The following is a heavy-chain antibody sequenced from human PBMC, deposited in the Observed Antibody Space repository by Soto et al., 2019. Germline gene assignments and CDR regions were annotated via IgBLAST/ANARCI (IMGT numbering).Heavy chain of an antibody. CDR3: ASQKGYSYGPFDY. CDR2: LSPSGSYI. D-gene: IGHD5-18*01. CDR1: GFTFIDYS. V-gene: IGHV3-21*01. J-gene: IGHJ4*02. Sequence: EVQVVESGGGLVKPGGSLRLSCAASGFTFIDYSMHWVRQAPGKGLEWVSSLSPSGSYIYYADSVKGRFTISRDNAKNSLYLQMNSLRAEDTAVYYCASQKGYSYGPFDYWGQGTLVTVSS.